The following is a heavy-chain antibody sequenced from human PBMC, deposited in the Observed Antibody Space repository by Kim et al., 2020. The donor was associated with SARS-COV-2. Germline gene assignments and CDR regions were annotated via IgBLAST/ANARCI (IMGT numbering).Heavy chain of an antibody. V-gene: IGHV3-15*01. CDR3: TTVDRITISGVVILV. J-gene: IGHJ6*02. CDR1: GFTFSRAW. Sequence: GGSLRLSCAASGFTFSRAWMSWVRQAPGKGLEWVDRIKSKTDGGTADHAAPVQVRFTISRDDSRNMVYLQMNSLKTEDTAVYYCTTVDRITISGVVILVWGQGTTVTVSS. CDR2: IKSKTDGGTA. D-gene: IGHD3-3*01.